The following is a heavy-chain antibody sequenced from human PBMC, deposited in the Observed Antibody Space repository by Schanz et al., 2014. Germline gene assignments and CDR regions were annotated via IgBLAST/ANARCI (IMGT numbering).Heavy chain of an antibody. Sequence: QVQLEESGGGLVKPGGSLRLSCAASGFTFRDYYMSWIRQAPGKGLEWVSDISSGSSYANYADSVKGRVTISRDNAKNSVSLQMRRLRVEDTAVYYCASGVHVSSLQKGLQFWGRGTLVIVSS. D-gene: IGHD3-10*01. J-gene: IGHJ1*01. V-gene: IGHV3-11*06. CDR2: ISSGSSYA. CDR1: GFTFRDYY. CDR3: ASGVHVSSLQKGLQF.